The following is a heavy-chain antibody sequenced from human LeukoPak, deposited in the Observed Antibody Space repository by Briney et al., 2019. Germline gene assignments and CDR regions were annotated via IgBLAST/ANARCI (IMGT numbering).Heavy chain of an antibody. Sequence: GGSLRLSCAASGFTFSSYDMHWVRQATGKGLEWVSAIGTAGDPYYPGPVKGRFTISRENAKNSLYLQMSSLRAGDTAVYYCARAGDNGDYSFDYWGQGTLVTVSS. J-gene: IGHJ4*02. D-gene: IGHD4-17*01. V-gene: IGHV3-13*05. CDR3: ARAGDNGDYSFDY. CDR1: GFTFSSYD. CDR2: IGTAGDP.